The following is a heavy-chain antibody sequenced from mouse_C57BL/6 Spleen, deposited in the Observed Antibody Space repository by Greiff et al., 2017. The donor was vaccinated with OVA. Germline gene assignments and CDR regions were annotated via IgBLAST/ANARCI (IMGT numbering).Heavy chain of an antibody. CDR3: ARHEDHGYYGYYAMDY. J-gene: IGHJ4*01. D-gene: IGHD2-3*01. V-gene: IGHV1-62-2*01. Sequence: QVQLKESGAELVKPGASVKLSCKASGYTFTEYTIHWVKQRSGQGLEWIGWFYPGSGSIKYNEKFKDKATLTADKSSSTVYMELSRLTSEDSAVYFCARHEDHGYYGYYAMDYWGQGTSVTVSS. CDR1: GYTFTEYT. CDR2: FYPGSGSI.